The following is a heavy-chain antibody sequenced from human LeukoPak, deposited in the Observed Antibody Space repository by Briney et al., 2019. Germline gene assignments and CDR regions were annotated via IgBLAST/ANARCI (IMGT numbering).Heavy chain of an antibody. J-gene: IGHJ5*02. CDR2: LSGSGVRT. CDR3: ARDGTTYYDILTGTEKWFDP. Sequence: GGSLRLSCTVSGFTFSNYAMNWVRQAPGKGLEWVSGLSGSGVRTDYADSVKGRFTISRDNSKNTLYLQMNSLRAEDTAVYYCARDGTTYYDILTGTEKWFDPWGQGTLVTVSS. CDR1: GFTFSNYA. V-gene: IGHV3-23*01. D-gene: IGHD3-9*01.